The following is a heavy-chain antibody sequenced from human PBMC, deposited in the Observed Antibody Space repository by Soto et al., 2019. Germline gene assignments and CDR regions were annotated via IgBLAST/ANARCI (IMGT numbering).Heavy chain of an antibody. Sequence: QVQLVQSGAEVKKPGASVKVSCKASGYTFTSYYMHWVRQAPGQGLEWMGIINPSGGSTSYAQKFQGRVTMTRDTSTSTVYMELSSLRSEDTAVYYCARGATYYDFSSGYHFPDIGNDYWGQGTLVTVSS. CDR2: INPSGGST. CDR1: GYTFTSYY. V-gene: IGHV1-46*03. CDR3: ARGATYYDFSSGYHFPDIGNDY. D-gene: IGHD3-3*01. J-gene: IGHJ4*02.